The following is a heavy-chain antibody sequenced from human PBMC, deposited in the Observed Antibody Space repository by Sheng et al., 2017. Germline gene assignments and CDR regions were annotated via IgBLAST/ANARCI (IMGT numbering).Heavy chain of an antibody. CDR2: IMPMLGAA. Sequence: QVHLVQSGAEVKRPGSSVKVSCKGSGGSLSNYIINWMRQAPGQGFEWMGGIMPMLGAANYAQKFQGRVTITADESTSTAYMELSSLRSEDTAVYYCARKACSSTSCYPYYYYYMDVWGQGTTVTVSS. D-gene: IGHD2-2*01. J-gene: IGHJ6*03. V-gene: IGHV1-69*13. CDR1: GGSLSNYI. CDR3: ARKACSSTSCYPYYYYYMDV.